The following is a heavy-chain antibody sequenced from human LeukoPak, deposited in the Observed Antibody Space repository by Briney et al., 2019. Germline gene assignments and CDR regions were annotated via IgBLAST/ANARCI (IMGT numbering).Heavy chain of an antibody. V-gene: IGHV3-21*01. J-gene: IGHJ4*02. D-gene: IGHD3-16*01. CDR3: ARGGGAVGNDY. CDR2: ISSSSSYI. Sequence: GGSLRLSCAASGFTFSSYSMNWVRQAPGKGLEWVSSISSSSSYIYYADSAKGRFTISRDNAKNSLYLQMNSLRAEDTAVYYCARGGGAVGNDYWGQGTLVTVSS. CDR1: GFTFSSYS.